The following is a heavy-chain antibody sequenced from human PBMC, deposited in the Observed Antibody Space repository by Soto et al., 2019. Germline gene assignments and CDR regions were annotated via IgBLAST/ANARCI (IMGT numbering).Heavy chain of an antibody. V-gene: IGHV3-9*01. CDR3: AKAHYGSGSYYTYYYYGMDV. D-gene: IGHD3-10*01. CDR1: GFTFDDYA. J-gene: IGHJ6*02. CDR2: ISWNSGSI. Sequence: SLRLSCAASGFTFDDYAMHWVRQAPGKGLEWVSGISWNSGSIGYADSVKGRFTISRDNAKNSLYLQMNSLRAEDTALYYCAKAHYGSGSYYTYYYYGMDVWGQGTTVTVSS.